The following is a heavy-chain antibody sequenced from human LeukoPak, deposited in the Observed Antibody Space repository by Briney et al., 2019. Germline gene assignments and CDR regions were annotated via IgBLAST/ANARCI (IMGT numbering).Heavy chain of an antibody. CDR2: IKQDGSEK. CDR1: GFTFSSYW. Sequence: GGSLRLSCAASGFTFSSYWMSWVRQAPGKGLEWVANIKQDGSEKYYVDSVKGRFTISRDNSKNTLYLQMNSLRAEDTAVYYCAHPTEYSSSWYGNWFDPWGQGTLVTVSS. J-gene: IGHJ5*02. CDR3: AHPTEYSSSWYGNWFDP. V-gene: IGHV3-7*03. D-gene: IGHD6-13*01.